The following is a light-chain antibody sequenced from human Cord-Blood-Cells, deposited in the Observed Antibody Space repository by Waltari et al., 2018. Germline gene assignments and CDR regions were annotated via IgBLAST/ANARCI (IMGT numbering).Light chain of an antibody. J-gene: IGLJ2*01. V-gene: IGLV6-57*01. CDR1: SGSIASNY. CDR3: QSYDSSIRV. CDR2: EDN. Sequence: NFMLTQPHSVSESPGKTVTISCTRSSGSIASNYEPSYQQRPGSSPTTVIYEDNQTPSGVPDRFSGSIDSSSNSASLTISGLKTEDEADYYCQSYDSSIRVFGGGTKLTVL.